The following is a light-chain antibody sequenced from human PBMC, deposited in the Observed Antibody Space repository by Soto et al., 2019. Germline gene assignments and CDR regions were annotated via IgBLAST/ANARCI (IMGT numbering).Light chain of an antibody. J-gene: IGLJ3*02. Sequence: QLELTQSPSASASLGASVKLTCTLSSGHSSYAIAWHQQQPEKGPRYLMKLNSDGSHSKGDGIPDRFSGSSSGAERYLTISSLQSEDEADYYCQTWGTGIHWVFGGGTKL. V-gene: IGLV4-69*01. CDR2: LNSDGSH. CDR3: QTWGTGIHWV. CDR1: SGHSSYA.